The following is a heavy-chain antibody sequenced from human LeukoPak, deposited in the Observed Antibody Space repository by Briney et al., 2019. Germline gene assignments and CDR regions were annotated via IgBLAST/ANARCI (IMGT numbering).Heavy chain of an antibody. CDR3: AKGQQPTTYYMDV. CDR1: GFTSSSYA. D-gene: IGHD6-13*01. J-gene: IGHJ6*03. CDR2: ISGSGDST. V-gene: IGHV3-23*01. Sequence: GGSLRLSCAASGFTSSSYAMSWVRQAPGKGLEWVSAISGSGDSTFYADSVKGRFTISRDNSKNTLSLQMNSLRAEDTAVYYCAKGQQPTTYYMDVWGKGTTVTVSS.